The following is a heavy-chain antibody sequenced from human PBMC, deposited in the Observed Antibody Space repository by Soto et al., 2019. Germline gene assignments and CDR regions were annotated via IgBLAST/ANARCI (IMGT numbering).Heavy chain of an antibody. D-gene: IGHD2-2*01. CDR2: TYYKSKWNN. J-gene: IGHJ6*02. V-gene: IGHV6-1*01. CDR1: GDSVSSNSAG. CDR3: TGSTWFRGMDV. Sequence: SQTLSLTCAISGDSVSSNSAGWNWIRQSPSRGLEWLGRTYYKSKWNNDYALSVKSRITINPDTSKNQFSLHLYSVTPEDTAVYYCTGSTWFRGMDVWGPGTPVTVSS.